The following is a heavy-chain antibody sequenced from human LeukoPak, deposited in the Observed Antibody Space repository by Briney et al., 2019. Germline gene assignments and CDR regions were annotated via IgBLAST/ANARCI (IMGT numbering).Heavy chain of an antibody. V-gene: IGHV4-34*01. Sequence: PSETLSLTCAVYGGSFSGYYWSWIRQPPGKGLEWIGEINHSGSTNYNPSLKSRVTISVDTFKNQFSLKLSSVTAADTAVYYCATAPPYQLLNWFDPWGQGTLVTVSS. CDR2: INHSGST. CDR1: GGSFSGYY. J-gene: IGHJ5*02. D-gene: IGHD2-2*01. CDR3: ATAPPYQLLNWFDP.